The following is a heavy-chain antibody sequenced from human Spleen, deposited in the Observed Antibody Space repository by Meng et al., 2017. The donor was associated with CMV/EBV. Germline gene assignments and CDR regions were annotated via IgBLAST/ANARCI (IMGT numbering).Heavy chain of an antibody. D-gene: IGHD4/OR15-4a*01. V-gene: IGHV3-66*02. CDR1: GLTFSSYA. CDR3: ARGPPSLTTYYYYGMDV. J-gene: IGHJ6*02. CDR2: IYSGGST. Sequence: GGSLRLSCAASGLTFSSYAMSWVRQAPGKGLEWVSVIYSGGSTYYADSVKGRFTISRDNSKNTLYLQMNSLRAEDTAVYYCARGPPSLTTYYYYGMDVWGQGTTVTVSS.